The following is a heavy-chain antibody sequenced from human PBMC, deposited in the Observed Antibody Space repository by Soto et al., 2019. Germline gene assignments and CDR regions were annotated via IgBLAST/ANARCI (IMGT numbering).Heavy chain of an antibody. J-gene: IGHJ4*02. CDR3: ASGIQLWLRRINNGYSG. V-gene: IGHV1-69*12. CDR1: GGTFSTYA. D-gene: IGHD5-18*01. Sequence: QVQLVQSGAEVKKPESSVKVSCTAPGGTFSTYAISWVRQAPGQGLEWMGGIIHMFGTANYAQRFQDGVTITADESTNTVYMELSSLRSEDTAVCFCASGIQLWLRRINNGYSGWGQGTLVTVPS. CDR2: IIHMFGTA.